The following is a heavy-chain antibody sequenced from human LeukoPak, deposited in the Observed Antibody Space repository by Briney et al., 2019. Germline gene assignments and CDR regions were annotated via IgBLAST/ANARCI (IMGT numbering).Heavy chain of an antibody. D-gene: IGHD2-15*01. J-gene: IGHJ4*02. CDR1: GYTFSTYA. CDR2: TYYSGGNT. V-gene: IGHV3-23*01. CDR3: AKDQGQAVVPRRFDY. Sequence: GGSLRLSCGASGYTFSTYAMSWVRQAPGKGLEWGSTTYYSGGNTYPGDSVKGRFTISMYKATNTLYLQMNSLRAEDTAVYYCAKDQGQAVVPRRFDYWGQGPLVTVSS.